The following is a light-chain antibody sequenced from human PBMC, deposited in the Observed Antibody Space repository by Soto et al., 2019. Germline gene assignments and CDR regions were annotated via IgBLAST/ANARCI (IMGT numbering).Light chain of an antibody. Sequence: QSALTQPASVSGSPGQSITISCTGTSSDIGSNNYVSWFQQRPGKAPTLIIYEVSNRPSGVSTHFSGSKSGNTASLTISGLLPEDDAEYYCSSYTTTTRLFGGGTKLTV. J-gene: IGLJ3*02. V-gene: IGLV2-14*01. CDR2: EVS. CDR3: SSYTTTTRL. CDR1: SSDIGSNNY.